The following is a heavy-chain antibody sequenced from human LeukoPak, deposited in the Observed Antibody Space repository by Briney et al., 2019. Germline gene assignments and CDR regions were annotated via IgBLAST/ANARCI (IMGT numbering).Heavy chain of an antibody. Sequence: PGGSLRLSCTASGFTFGDYAMSWVRQAPGKGLEWVSAISGSGGSTYYADSVKGRFTISRDNSKNTLYLQMNSLRAEDTAVYYCAKPHPLREWLLSGAFDIWGQGTMVTVSS. CDR3: AKPHPLREWLLSGAFDI. CDR1: GFTFGDYA. J-gene: IGHJ3*02. D-gene: IGHD3-3*01. CDR2: ISGSGGST. V-gene: IGHV3-23*01.